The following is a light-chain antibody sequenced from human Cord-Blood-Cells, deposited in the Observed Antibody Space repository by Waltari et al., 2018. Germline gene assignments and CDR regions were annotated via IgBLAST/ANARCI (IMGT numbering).Light chain of an antibody. J-gene: IGLJ3*02. V-gene: IGLV2-14*03. CDR2: DVS. CDR3: SSYTSSSTLV. Sequence: QSALTQPASVSGSPGQSITISCPGTSSDVGGYNYVSWYQQHPGKAPKLSIDDVSHRPSGVSNQFSGSKSGRTSSLPISGLLAEDEAEYYCSSYTSSSTLVFGGGAKLPVL. CDR1: SSDVGGYNY.